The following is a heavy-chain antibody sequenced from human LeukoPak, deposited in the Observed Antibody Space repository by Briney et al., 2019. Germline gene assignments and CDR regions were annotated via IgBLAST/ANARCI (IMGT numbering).Heavy chain of an antibody. CDR3: ARSPSGYSDY. CDR2: IYYSGST. CDR1: GGSISSYY. Sequence: PSETLSLTCTVSGGSISSYYWSWIRQPPGKGLEWIGYIYYSGSTNYNPSLKSRVTISVDTSKNQFSLQLSSVTAADTAVYYCARSPSGYSDYWGQGTLVTVSS. D-gene: IGHD3-3*01. J-gene: IGHJ4*02. V-gene: IGHV4-59*01.